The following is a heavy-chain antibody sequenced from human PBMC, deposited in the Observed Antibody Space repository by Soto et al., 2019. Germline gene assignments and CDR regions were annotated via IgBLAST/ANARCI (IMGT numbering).Heavy chain of an antibody. CDR2: ISYDGSNK. D-gene: IGHD3-22*01. J-gene: IGHJ4*02. CDR1: GFTFSSYG. CDR3: ARACTPYYYDSSGYCFDY. V-gene: IGHV3-30*03. Sequence: GGSLRLSCAASGFTFSSYGMHWVRQAPGKGLEWVAVISYDGSNKYYADSVKGRFTISRDNSKNTLYLQMNSLRAEDTAVYYCARACTPYYYDSSGYCFDYWGQGTLVTVSS.